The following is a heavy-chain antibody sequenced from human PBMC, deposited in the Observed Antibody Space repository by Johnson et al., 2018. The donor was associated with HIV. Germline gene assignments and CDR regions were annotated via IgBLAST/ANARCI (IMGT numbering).Heavy chain of an antibody. J-gene: IGHJ3*02. Sequence: VQLVESGGGVVQPGGSLRLSCAASGFTVSKNYMTWVRQAPGKGLEWVSIIYSGGNTYYADSVKGRFTISRDNSKNTLYLQMNSLRVEDTAVYYCAREGGALDAFDIWGQGTMVTVSS. CDR3: AREGGALDAFDI. CDR1: GFTVSKNY. CDR2: IYSGGNT. V-gene: IGHV3-66*01. D-gene: IGHD1-26*01.